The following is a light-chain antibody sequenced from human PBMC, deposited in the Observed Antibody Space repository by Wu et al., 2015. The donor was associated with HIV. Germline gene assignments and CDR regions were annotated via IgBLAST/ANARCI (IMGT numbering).Light chain of an antibody. V-gene: IGKV3D-20*02. Sequence: EIVLTQSPGTLSLSPGERATLSCRASQSVSSSYLAWYQQKPGQAPRLLIYDASNRATGIPARFSGSGSGTDFTLTISSLEPEDSAVYYCQQRSNWPPSLTFGGGTKVEIK. CDR3: QQRSNWPPSLT. CDR2: DAS. J-gene: IGKJ4*01. CDR1: QSVSSSY.